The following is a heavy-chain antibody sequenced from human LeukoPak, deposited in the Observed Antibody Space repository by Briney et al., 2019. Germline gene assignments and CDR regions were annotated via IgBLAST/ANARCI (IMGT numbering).Heavy chain of an antibody. CDR3: ARGGPIYYYYDSSGYYSH. D-gene: IGHD3-22*01. CDR2: INPNSGGT. V-gene: IGHV1-2*02. J-gene: IGHJ4*02. Sequence: ASVKVSCKASGYTFTGYYMHWVRQAPGQGLEWMGWINPNSGGTNYAQKFQGRVTMTRDTSISTAYMELSRLRSDDTAVYYCARGGPIYYYYDSSGYYSHWGQGTLVTVS. CDR1: GYTFTGYY.